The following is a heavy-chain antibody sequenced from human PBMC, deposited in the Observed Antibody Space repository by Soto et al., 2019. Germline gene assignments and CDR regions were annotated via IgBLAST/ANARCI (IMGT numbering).Heavy chain of an antibody. CDR1: GGSFSGYY. J-gene: IGHJ4*02. D-gene: IGHD3-10*01. V-gene: IGHV4-34*01. Sequence: PSETLSLTCAVYGGSFSGYYWSWIRQPPGKGLEWIGEINHSGSTNYNPSLKSRVTISVDTSKNQFSLKLSSVTAADTAVYYCARGHLFGSGRSYYFDHWGQGTLVTVSS. CDR3: ARGHLFGSGRSYYFDH. CDR2: INHSGST.